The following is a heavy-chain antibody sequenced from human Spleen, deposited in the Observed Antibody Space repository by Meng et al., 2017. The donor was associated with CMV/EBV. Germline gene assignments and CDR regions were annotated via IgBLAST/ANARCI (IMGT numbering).Heavy chain of an antibody. V-gene: IGHV4-34*01. D-gene: IGHD3-16*01. CDR3: ARVREHTSLGNYWFDP. CDR1: GGSFSGYY. J-gene: IGHJ5*02. Sequence: YGGSFSGYYWSWIRQPPGKGLEWIGEINHSGSTNYNPSLKSRLTLSLDTSKNHLSLRMTSVTAEDTAIYYCARVREHTSLGNYWFDPWGQGTLVTVSS. CDR2: INHSGST.